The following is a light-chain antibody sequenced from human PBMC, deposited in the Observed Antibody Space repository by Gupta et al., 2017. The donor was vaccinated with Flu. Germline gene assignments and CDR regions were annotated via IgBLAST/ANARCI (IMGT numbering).Light chain of an antibody. CDR3: QQYGSAPPMYT. Sequence: TLPSAAGQGVSTISLPANQQNPGQVPRLLNYGASSRATGIPDRFSGGRSGTDFTRTISRLEADDFAVYCCQQYGSAPPMYTFGQGTKLEIK. CDR1: QGVSTIS. J-gene: IGKJ2*01. CDR2: GAS. V-gene: IGKV3-20*01.